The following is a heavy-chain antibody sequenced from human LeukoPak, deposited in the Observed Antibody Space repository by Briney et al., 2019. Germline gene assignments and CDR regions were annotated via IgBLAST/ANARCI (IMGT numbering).Heavy chain of an antibody. CDR1: GGSISGYY. CDR3: ARSFDSRGYYYYGMDV. Sequence: SETLSLTCTVSGGSISGYYGGWIRQPPGKGLEWIGYVYYSGSTGYNPSLKSRVTISVDTSKNQFSLNLSSVTAADTAVYYCARSFDSRGYYYYGMDVWAKGPRSPSL. D-gene: IGHD3-22*01. CDR2: VYYSGST. V-gene: IGHV4-59*01. J-gene: IGHJ6*02.